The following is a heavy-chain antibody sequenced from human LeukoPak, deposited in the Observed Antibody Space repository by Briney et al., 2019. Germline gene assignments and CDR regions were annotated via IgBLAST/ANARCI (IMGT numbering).Heavy chain of an antibody. CDR2: IYHSGST. CDR1: GYSISSGYY. Sequence: SETLSLTCTVSGYSISSGYYWGWIRQPPGKGLEWIGSIYHSGSTYYNPSLKSRVTISVDTSKNQFSLKLSSVTAADTAVYYCARRGGQQLVLRWFDPWGQGTLVTVSS. J-gene: IGHJ5*02. D-gene: IGHD6-13*01. CDR3: ARRGGQQLVLRWFDP. V-gene: IGHV4-38-2*02.